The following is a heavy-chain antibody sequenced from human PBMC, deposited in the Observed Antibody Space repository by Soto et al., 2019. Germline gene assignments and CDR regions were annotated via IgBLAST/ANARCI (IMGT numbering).Heavy chain of an antibody. CDR1: GFTFSSYG. Sequence: QVQLVESGGGVVQPGRSLRLSCAASGFTFSSYGMHWVRQAPGKGLEWVAVIWYDGSNKYYADSVKGRFTISRDNTKKTLYLQMTSLRAEDTAVYYWTRAMGRYLEPALDSWGQGTLVTVSS. V-gene: IGHV3-33*01. J-gene: IGHJ4*02. CDR3: TRAMGRYLEPALDS. D-gene: IGHD3-3*01. CDR2: IWYDGSNK.